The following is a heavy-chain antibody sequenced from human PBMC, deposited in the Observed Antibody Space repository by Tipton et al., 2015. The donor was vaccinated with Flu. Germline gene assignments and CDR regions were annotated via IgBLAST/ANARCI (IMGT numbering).Heavy chain of an antibody. D-gene: IGHD3-22*01. CDR2: IYHSGST. CDR1: GYSISSGYY. J-gene: IGHJ3*02. CDR3: ARGRYYYDSSGVDAFDI. V-gene: IGHV4-38-2*02. Sequence: TLSLTYTVSGYSISSGYYWGWIRQPPGKGLEWIGSIYHSGSTYYNPSLKSRVTISVDTSKNQFSLKLSSVTAADTAVYYCARGRYYYDSSGVDAFDIWGQGTMVTVSS.